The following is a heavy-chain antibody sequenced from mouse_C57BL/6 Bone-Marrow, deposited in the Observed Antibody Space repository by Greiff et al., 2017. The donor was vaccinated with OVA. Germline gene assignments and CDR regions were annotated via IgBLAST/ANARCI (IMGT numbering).Heavy chain of an antibody. V-gene: IGHV1-81*01. CDR3: ARSIYYGSSYDNFDD. J-gene: IGHJ2*01. CDR1: GYTFTSYG. D-gene: IGHD1-1*01. Sequence: QVQLQQSGAELARPGASVKLSCKASGYTFTSYGISWVKQRTGQGLEWIGEIYPRSGNTYYNEKFKGKATLTADKSSSTAYMELRRLTSEDAAVYFGARSIYYGSSYDNFDDWGQGTTLTVSS. CDR2: IYPRSGNT.